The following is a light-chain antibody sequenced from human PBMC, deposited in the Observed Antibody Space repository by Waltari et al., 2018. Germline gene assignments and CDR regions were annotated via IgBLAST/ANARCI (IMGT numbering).Light chain of an antibody. CDR1: QSIGRY. CDR2: GAS. J-gene: IGKJ1*01. CDR3: QNHERLPAT. Sequence: EIVLTQSPGTLSLSPGERATLSCRASQSIGRYLAWYQQKPDQAPRLLIYGASSRDTGIPDRFSGSGSGTDFSLTISRLEPEDFAVYYCQNHERLPATFGQGTKVEIK. V-gene: IGKV3-20*01.